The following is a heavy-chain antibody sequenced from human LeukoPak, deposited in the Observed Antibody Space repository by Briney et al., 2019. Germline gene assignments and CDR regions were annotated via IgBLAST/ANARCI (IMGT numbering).Heavy chain of an antibody. V-gene: IGHV3-30*02. Sequence: PGGSLRLSCTASGFTFSNYGMHWVRQAPGKGLEWVAFIRYDGSNKYYADSVKGRFTTSRDNSKNTLYLQMNSLRVEDTAVYYCAKGIHYFDSSGYYYWGQGTLATVSS. CDR3: AKGIHYFDSSGYYY. D-gene: IGHD3-22*01. J-gene: IGHJ4*02. CDR2: IRYDGSNK. CDR1: GFTFSNYG.